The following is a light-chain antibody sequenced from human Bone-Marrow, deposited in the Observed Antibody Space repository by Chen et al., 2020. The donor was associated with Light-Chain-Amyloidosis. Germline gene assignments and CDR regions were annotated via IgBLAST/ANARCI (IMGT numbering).Light chain of an antibody. J-gene: IGLJ3*02. V-gene: IGLV3-21*02. CDR3: QVWDRSSDRPV. Sequence: SYVLNQPSSVSVAPGQTATIACGGNNIGSTSVHWYQQTPGQAPLLVVYDDSDRPSVIPERLSGSNSGNTATLAISRVEAGDEADYYCQVWDRSSDRPVFGGGTKLTVL. CDR2: DDS. CDR1: NIGSTS.